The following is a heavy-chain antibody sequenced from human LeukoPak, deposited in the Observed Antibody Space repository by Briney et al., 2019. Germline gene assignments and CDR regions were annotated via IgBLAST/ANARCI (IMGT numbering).Heavy chain of an antibody. Sequence: PGGSLRLSCAASGFTFSSSWMHWVRQAPGKGLVWVSRVNNDGSTTNYADSVKGRFTISRDNTKNTLYLQMNSLRAEDTAVYFCLAAAGTIGWGQGTLVTVPS. CDR2: VNNDGSTT. V-gene: IGHV3-74*01. J-gene: IGHJ4*02. CDR3: LAAAGTIG. CDR1: GFTFSSSW. D-gene: IGHD6-13*01.